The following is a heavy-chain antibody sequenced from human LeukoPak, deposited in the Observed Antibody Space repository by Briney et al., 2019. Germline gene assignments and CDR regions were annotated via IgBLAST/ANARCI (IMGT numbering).Heavy chain of an antibody. J-gene: IGHJ4*02. CDR3: ARKAMVFSEFDY. CDR1: GYSFSSHD. V-gene: IGHV1-18*01. CDR2: ISAYNGNT. Sequence: ASVKVSCKASGYSFSSHDINWVRQATGQGLEWMGWISAYNGNTNYAQKLQGRVTMTTDTSTSTAYMELRSLRSDDTAVYYCARKAMVFSEFDYWGQGTLVTVSS. D-gene: IGHD5-18*01.